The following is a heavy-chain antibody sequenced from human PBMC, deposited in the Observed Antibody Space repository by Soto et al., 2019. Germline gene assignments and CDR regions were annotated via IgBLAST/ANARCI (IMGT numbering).Heavy chain of an antibody. D-gene: IGHD3-10*01. Sequence: PGGSLRLSCAASGFTFSSYGMHWVRQAPGKGLEWVAVIWYDGSNKYYADSVKGRFTISRDNSKNTLYLQMNSLRAEDTAVYYCARDWRPMASYYYGMDVWGQGTTVTVSS. V-gene: IGHV3-33*01. J-gene: IGHJ6*02. CDR3: ARDWRPMASYYYGMDV. CDR2: IWYDGSNK. CDR1: GFTFSSYG.